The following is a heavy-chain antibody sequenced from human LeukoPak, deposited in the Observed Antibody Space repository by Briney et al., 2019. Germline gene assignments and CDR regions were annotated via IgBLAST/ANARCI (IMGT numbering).Heavy chain of an antibody. D-gene: IGHD6-6*01. CDR3: ARAYSSSSFDH. V-gene: IGHV1-18*01. Sequence: ASVKVSCKASGYTFTNYGFSWVRQAPGQGLEWMGWISAYNGNTNDAQKFQGRVTMTTDTSTSPAYMELRSRTPDDAAVYYCARAYSSSSFDHWGQGTLVTVSS. J-gene: IGHJ4*02. CDR1: GYTFTNYG. CDR2: ISAYNGNT.